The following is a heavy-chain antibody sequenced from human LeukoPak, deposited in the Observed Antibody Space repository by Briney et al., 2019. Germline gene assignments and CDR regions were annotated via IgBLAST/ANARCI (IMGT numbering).Heavy chain of an antibody. D-gene: IGHD2/OR15-2a*01. V-gene: IGHV4-61*01. CDR3: ARGEYGLFDY. CDR2: IYYSGST. CDR1: GGSIRGGSYY. Sequence: SETLSLTCTVSGGSIRGGSYYWRWIRQPPGKGLEWIGYIYYSGSTKYNLSLKSRVTISVDTSKNQLSLKLSSVTAADTAVYYCARGEYGLFDYWGQGTLVAVSS. J-gene: IGHJ4*02.